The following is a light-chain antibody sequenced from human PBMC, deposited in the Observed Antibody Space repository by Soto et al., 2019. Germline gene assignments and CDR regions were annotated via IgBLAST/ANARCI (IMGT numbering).Light chain of an antibody. CDR1: NSDVGSYDG. CDR2: EGN. Sequence: QSVLTQPASVSGSPGQSITISCTGTNSDVGSYDGVSWYQHHPGKAPKLVIYEGNKRPSGVSNRFSGPKSGNMASLTISGLQAEDEADYYCCSYAYTNNGVFGGGTKLTVL. V-gene: IGLV2-23*01. J-gene: IGLJ2*01. CDR3: CSYAYTNNGV.